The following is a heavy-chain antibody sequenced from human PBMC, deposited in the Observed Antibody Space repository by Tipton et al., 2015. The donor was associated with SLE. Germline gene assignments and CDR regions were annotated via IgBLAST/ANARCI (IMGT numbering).Heavy chain of an antibody. D-gene: IGHD4-23*01. CDR3: AREVYGGNSDTFDI. J-gene: IGHJ3*02. V-gene: IGHV4-4*02. CDR2: IHHSGMT. CDR1: GGSIISGYW. Sequence: TLSLTCAVSGGSIISGYWWGWVRQPPGKGLEWISEIHHSGMTNYNPSLKSRVTISEDTSKNQFSLTLSSVTAADTAVYYCAREVYGGNSDTFDIWGQGTKVTVSS.